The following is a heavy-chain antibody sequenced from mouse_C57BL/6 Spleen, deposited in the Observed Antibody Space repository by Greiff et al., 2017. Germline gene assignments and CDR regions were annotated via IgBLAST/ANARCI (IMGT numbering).Heavy chain of an antibody. J-gene: IGHJ3*01. Sequence: QVQLQQSGAELARPGASVKMSCKASGYTFTSYTMHWVKQRPGQGLEWIGYINPSSGYTKYNQKFKDQATLTADKSASTAYMQLSSLTSEDSAVYYCAGFPWFAYWGQGTLVTVSA. V-gene: IGHV1-4*01. CDR1: GYTFTSYT. CDR2: INPSSGYT. CDR3: AGFPWFAY.